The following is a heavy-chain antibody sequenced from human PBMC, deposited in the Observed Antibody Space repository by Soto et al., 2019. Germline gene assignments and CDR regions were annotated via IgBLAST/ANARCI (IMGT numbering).Heavy chain of an antibody. Sequence: QVQLMQSGAEVKKPGSSVRVSCKASGGTFISHAINWVRQAPGQGIEWMGVLIPVTETPNSAQNFQDIVTITADKSTTTVYIELRNLRSDATAVYYCTRGPKGPGQYSPGSQVWIDPWGQGTLVTASS. CDR2: LIPVTETP. J-gene: IGHJ5*02. CDR3: TRGPKGPGQYSPGSQVWIDP. CDR1: GGTFISHA. V-gene: IGHV1-69*06. D-gene: IGHD3-10*01.